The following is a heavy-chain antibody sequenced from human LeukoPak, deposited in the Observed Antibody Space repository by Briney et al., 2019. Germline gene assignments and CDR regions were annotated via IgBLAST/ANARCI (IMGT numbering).Heavy chain of an antibody. CDR3: GRYSSSSGWFDP. Sequence: SETLSLTCTVSGGXISSSSYYWGWIRQPPGRGLQWLGIIYYSGSTYYNPSLKSRVTISVDTSKNQFSLKLSSVTAADTAVYYCGRYSSSSGWFDPWGQGTLVTVSS. D-gene: IGHD6-6*01. CDR1: GGXISSSSYY. V-gene: IGHV4-39*01. J-gene: IGHJ5*02. CDR2: IYYSGST.